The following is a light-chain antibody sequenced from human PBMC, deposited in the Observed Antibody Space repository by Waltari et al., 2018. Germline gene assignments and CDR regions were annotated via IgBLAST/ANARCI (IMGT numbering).Light chain of an antibody. CDR1: QRIGSW. V-gene: IGKV1-5*01. Sequence: IQMTQSPSTLSASVGDRVTITCRASQRIGSWLAWYQQRPGKAPTLLISQASTLERGVPSRFSGSGSGTGFTLTINSLQPDDFATYYCQQYNVYPLAFGGGTKVEIK. J-gene: IGKJ4*01. CDR2: QAS. CDR3: QQYNVYPLA.